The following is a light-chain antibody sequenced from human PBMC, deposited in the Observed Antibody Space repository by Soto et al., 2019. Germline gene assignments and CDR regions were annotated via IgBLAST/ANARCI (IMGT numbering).Light chain of an antibody. CDR3: QQYDNWPLT. J-gene: IGKJ4*01. Sequence: ERVMTQSPATLSVSPGERATLSCRASQSVNSNLAWYQQQPGQAPRLLIYGAATRPTGIPARFSGSGSGTEFTLTISSLESEDFAVYYCQQYDNWPLTFGGGTKVEIK. CDR2: GAA. V-gene: IGKV3-15*01. CDR1: QSVNSN.